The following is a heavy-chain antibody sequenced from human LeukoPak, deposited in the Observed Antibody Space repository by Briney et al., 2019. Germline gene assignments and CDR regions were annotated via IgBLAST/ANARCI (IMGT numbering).Heavy chain of an antibody. D-gene: IGHD6-13*01. CDR1: GYNFIGYW. J-gene: IGHJ4*02. CDR2: IYPGDSDT. V-gene: IGHV5-51*01. CDR3: ARGSSSWFVLDH. Sequence: GGSLKISCQGSGYNFIGYWIIWVRQMPGKGLEWMGIIYPGDSDTRYGPSFQGQVTISADKSVNSAYLQWNSLKASDTGIYYCARGSSSWFVLDHWGQGTLVTVSS.